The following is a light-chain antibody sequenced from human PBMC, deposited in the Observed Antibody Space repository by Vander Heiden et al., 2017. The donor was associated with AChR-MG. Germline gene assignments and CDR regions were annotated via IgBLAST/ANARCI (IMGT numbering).Light chain of an antibody. Sequence: SFALTQPPSVSVSPGHKARIPCSGDAFHEKCAYWYQQKPGQAPVMVIYEDSKRPSGTPERFSGSTSETLATLTITGAQVEDEGDYYCFSTDNSGNHRVFGGGTRLTVL. V-gene: IGLV3-10*01. CDR2: EDS. J-gene: IGLJ2*01. CDR1: AFHEKC. CDR3: FSTDNSGNHRV.